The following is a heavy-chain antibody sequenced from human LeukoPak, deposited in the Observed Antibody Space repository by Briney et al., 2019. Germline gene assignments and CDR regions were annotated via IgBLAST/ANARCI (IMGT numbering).Heavy chain of an antibody. V-gene: IGHV1-18*01. Sequence: ASVKVSCKASGYTFTSYGISWVRQAPGQGLEWMGWISAYNGNTNYAQKLQGRVTMTTDTSTSTAYMELRSLRSDDTAVYYCARETSHYYDSSGYLDYWGQGILVTVSS. CDR3: ARETSHYYDSSGYLDY. D-gene: IGHD3-22*01. J-gene: IGHJ4*02. CDR2: ISAYNGNT. CDR1: GYTFTSYG.